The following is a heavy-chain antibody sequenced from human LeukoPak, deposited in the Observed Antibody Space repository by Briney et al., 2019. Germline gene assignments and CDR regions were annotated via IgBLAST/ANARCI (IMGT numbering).Heavy chain of an antibody. D-gene: IGHD1-20*01. V-gene: IGHV3-21*01. CDR1: GFTFSSYS. CDR2: ISSSSSYI. CDR3: ARLYLNNWNQFGTFDI. Sequence: GGSLRLSCAASGFTFSSYSMSWVRQAPGKGLEWVSSISSSSSYIYYADSVKGRFTISRDNAKNSLYLQMNSLRAEDTAVYYCARLYLNNWNQFGTFDIWGQGTMVTVSS. J-gene: IGHJ3*02.